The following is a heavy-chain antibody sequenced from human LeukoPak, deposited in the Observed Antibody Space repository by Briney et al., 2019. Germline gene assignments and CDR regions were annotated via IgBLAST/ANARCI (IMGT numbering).Heavy chain of an antibody. Sequence: GGSLRLSCAASGFTFSSYAMSWVRQAPGKGLEWVSGISGSGTRTYYADSVKGRFTISRDNSKNTLYLQMNSLRADDTALYYCAKSSIGSSIWLLDHRGQGTLVTVSS. D-gene: IGHD6-13*01. CDR2: ISGSGTRT. V-gene: IGHV3-23*01. CDR1: GFTFSSYA. CDR3: AKSSIGSSIWLLDH. J-gene: IGHJ4*02.